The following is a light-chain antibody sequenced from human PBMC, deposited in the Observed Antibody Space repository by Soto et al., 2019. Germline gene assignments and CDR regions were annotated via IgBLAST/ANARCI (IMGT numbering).Light chain of an antibody. CDR2: GAI. CDR1: QSVKNN. Sequence: DTVMTQSPSTLSVSPGERATLSCRASQSVKNNLAWYQQKPGQAPRLLFYGAIIRATGTPARFSASGSGTEFTLTIRSLQSEEFAVYYCQQYNNWPGTLGQGTKVDIK. CDR3: QQYNNWPGT. J-gene: IGKJ1*01. V-gene: IGKV3-15*01.